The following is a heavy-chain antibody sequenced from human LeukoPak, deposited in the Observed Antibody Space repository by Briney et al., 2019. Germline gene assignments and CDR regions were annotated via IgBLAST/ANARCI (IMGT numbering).Heavy chain of an antibody. D-gene: IGHD3-10*01. CDR2: ISYDGSNK. CDR3: AKDSGNWFDP. V-gene: IGHV3-30*18. J-gene: IGHJ5*02. Sequence: GGSLRLSCAASGFTFSSYGMPWVRQAPGKGLEWVAVISYDGSNKYYADSVKGRFTISRDNSKNTLYLQMNSLRAEDTAVYYCAKDSGNWFDPWGQGTLVTVSS. CDR1: GFTFSSYG.